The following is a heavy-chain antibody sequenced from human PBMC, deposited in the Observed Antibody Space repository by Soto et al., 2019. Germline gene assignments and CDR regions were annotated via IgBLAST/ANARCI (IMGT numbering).Heavy chain of an antibody. J-gene: IGHJ4*02. CDR3: ASGLLRYDSSGYSGY. CDR1: GFTFSSYE. Sequence: EVQLVESGGGLVQPGGSLRLSCAASGFTFSSYEMNWVRQAPGKGLEWVSYISSSGSTIYYADSVKGRFTISRDNAKNSLYLEMNSLRAEDTAVYYCASGLLRYDSSGYSGYWGQGTLVTVSS. D-gene: IGHD3-22*01. CDR2: ISSSGSTI. V-gene: IGHV3-48*03.